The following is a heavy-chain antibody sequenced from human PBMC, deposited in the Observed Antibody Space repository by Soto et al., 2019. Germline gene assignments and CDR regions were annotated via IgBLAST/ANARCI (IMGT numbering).Heavy chain of an antibody. J-gene: IGHJ3*02. D-gene: IGHD6-19*01. CDR2: ISYDGSNK. CDR3: ASRTGIAVADTDAFEI. CDR1: GFTFSSYA. Sequence: QVQLVESGGGVVQPGRSLRLSCAASGFTFSSYAMHWVRQAPGKGLEWVAVISYDGSNKYYADSVKGRFTISRDNSKNTMYLQMNSLRAEDTAVYYCASRTGIAVADTDAFEIWGQGTMVAVSS. V-gene: IGHV3-30-3*01.